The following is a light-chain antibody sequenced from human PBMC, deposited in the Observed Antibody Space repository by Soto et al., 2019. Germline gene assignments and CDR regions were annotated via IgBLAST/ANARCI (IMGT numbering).Light chain of an antibody. CDR1: NIGSKG. V-gene: IGLV3-21*04. J-gene: IGLJ2*01. Sequence: SYELTHPPSMSVAPGETARIPCGGNNIGSKGVHWFQQRSGQAPVLVIYYDTDRPSGIPERFSGSNFGNTATLTISRVAVGDEADYYCQVWDSSTDHVVFGGGTKLTVL. CDR2: YDT. CDR3: QVWDSSTDHVV.